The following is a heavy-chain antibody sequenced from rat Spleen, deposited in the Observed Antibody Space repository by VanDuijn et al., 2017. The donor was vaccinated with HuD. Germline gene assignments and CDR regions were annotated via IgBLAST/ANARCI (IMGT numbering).Heavy chain of an antibody. D-gene: IGHD5-1*01. CDR2: ISTGGGST. J-gene: IGHJ2*01. CDR1: GFTFSNYD. V-gene: IGHV5S13*01. CDR3: ASSNWDCFDY. Sequence: EVQLVESGGGLVQPGRSLKLSCAASGFTFSNYDVAWVRQAPTKGLEWVAYISTGGGSTYYRDSVKGRFTISRDNAKNTQYLQMDSLRSEDTATYYCASSNWDCFDYWGQGVMVTVSS.